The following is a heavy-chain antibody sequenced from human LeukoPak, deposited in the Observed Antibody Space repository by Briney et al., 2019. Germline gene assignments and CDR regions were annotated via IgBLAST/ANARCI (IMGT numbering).Heavy chain of an antibody. D-gene: IGHD3-22*01. CDR2: INWNGGST. Sequence: GGSLRLSCAASGFIFDDYGMSWVRQAPGKGLEWVSGINWNGGSTGYADSVKGRFTISRDNAKNSLYLQMNSLRAEDTALYYCAKDKGSGYYYYFDYWGQGTLVTVSS. CDR1: GFIFDDYG. J-gene: IGHJ4*02. V-gene: IGHV3-20*04. CDR3: AKDKGSGYYYYFDY.